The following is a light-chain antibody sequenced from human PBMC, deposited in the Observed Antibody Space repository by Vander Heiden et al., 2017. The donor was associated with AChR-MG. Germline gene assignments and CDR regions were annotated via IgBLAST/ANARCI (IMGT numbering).Light chain of an antibody. CDR2: EAS. J-gene: IGKJ4*01. CDR1: QFVDNS. CDR3: QQYNNWPPLT. Sequence: VMTQSPATLSVSSGESVTLSCRASQFVDNSLAWYQQKPGQAPRLLIYEASTRATGIPPRFSGGGSGTDFTLTISGLQSEDFAFYYCQQYNNWPPLTFGGGTKVEIK. V-gene: IGKV3-15*01.